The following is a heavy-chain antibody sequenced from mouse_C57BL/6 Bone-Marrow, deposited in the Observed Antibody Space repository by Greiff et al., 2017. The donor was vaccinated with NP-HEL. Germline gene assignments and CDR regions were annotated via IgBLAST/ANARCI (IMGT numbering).Heavy chain of an antibody. CDR1: GYTFTSYC. J-gene: IGHJ4*01. CDR3: ARSDGSNWVEY. CDR2: INPSSGYT. D-gene: IGHD1-2*01. Sequence: VKLQESGADLAKPGASVKLSCKASGYTFTSYCMHWVQQRPGQGLEWIGYINPSSGYTKYNQKFKDKATLTADKSSSTAYMQLSSLTYEESAVYYCARSDGSNWVEYWGQGTSVTVSS. V-gene: IGHV1-7*01.